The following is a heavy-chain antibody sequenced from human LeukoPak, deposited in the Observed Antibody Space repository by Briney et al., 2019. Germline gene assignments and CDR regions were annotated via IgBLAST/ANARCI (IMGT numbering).Heavy chain of an antibody. J-gene: IGHJ4*02. Sequence: SETLSLTCTVSGGSISSYYWSWIRQPPGKGLERIGEINHSGSTNYNPSLKSRVTISVDTSKNQFSLKLSSVTAADTAVYYCARTIVATIKASRRGPYYFDYWGQGTLVTASS. CDR3: ARTIVATIKASRRGPYYFDY. D-gene: IGHD5-12*01. CDR2: INHSGST. CDR1: GGSISSYY. V-gene: IGHV4-34*01.